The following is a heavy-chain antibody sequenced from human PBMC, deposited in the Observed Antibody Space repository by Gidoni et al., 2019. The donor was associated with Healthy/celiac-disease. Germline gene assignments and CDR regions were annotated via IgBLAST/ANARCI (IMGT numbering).Heavy chain of an antibody. J-gene: IGHJ4*02. CDR3: GSSGWYVGGDY. Sequence: EVQLVESGGGLVKPGRSLRLSCTASGFTFGDYAMSWFRQAPGKGLEWVGFIRSKAYGGTTEYAASVKGRFTISRDDSKSIAYLQMNSLKTEDTAVYYCGSSGWYVGGDYWGQGTLVTVSS. CDR2: IRSKAYGGTT. V-gene: IGHV3-49*05. D-gene: IGHD6-19*01. CDR1: GFTFGDYA.